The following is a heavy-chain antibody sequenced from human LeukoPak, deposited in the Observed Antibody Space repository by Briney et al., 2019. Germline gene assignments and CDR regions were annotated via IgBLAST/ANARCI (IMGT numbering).Heavy chain of an antibody. J-gene: IGHJ6*03. CDR1: GFSILNYW. CDR2: IKQDGSET. D-gene: IGHD3-16*01. V-gene: IGHV3-7*01. Sequence: GESLKISCAASGFSILNYWMNWVRQAPGKGLEWVANIKQDGSETFYVDSVRGRFTISRDNAKDSLYLEVNSLRAGDTAVYYCARGKPYYYYMDVWGKGTTVTVSS. CDR3: ARGKPYYYYMDV.